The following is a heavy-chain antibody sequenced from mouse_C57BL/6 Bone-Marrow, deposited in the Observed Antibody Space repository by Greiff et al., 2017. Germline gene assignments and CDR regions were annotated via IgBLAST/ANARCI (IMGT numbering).Heavy chain of an antibody. Sequence: EVQVVQSVEGLVKPGGSLKLSCAASGFTFSSYAMSWVRQTPEKRLEWVAYISSAGDYLYYADTVLGRFTISRDNARNTLYLKMSSLESEDTAMYYFTKSRISAKDYWGQGTSVTGS. J-gene: IGHJ4*01. CDR1: GFTFSSYA. V-gene: IGHV5-9-1*02. D-gene: IGHD6-2*01. CDR2: ISSAGDYL. CDR3: TKSRISAKDY.